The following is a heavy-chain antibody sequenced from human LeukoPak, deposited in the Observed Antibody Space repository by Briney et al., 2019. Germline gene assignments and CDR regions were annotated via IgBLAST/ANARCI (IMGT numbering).Heavy chain of an antibody. CDR1: GYTFTSYY. D-gene: IGHD3-10*01. Sequence: GASVKVSCKASGYTFTSYYMHWVRQAPGQGLEWMGIIIPSGGSTSYAQKFQGRVTMTRDTSTSTVYMELSSLRSEDTAVYYCARVRSRVRGAFDIWGQGTMVTVSS. V-gene: IGHV1-46*01. J-gene: IGHJ3*02. CDR2: IIPSGGST. CDR3: ARVRSRVRGAFDI.